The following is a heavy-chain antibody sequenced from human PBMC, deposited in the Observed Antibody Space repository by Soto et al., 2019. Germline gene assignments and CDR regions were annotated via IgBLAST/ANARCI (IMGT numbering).Heavy chain of an antibody. CDR3: ARDSTVTQATYYYGMDV. D-gene: IGHD4-17*01. V-gene: IGHV4-31*03. J-gene: IGHJ6*02. CDR1: GGSISSGGYY. Sequence: QVQLQESGPGLVKPSQTLSLTCTVSGGSISSGGYYWSWIRQHPGKGLEWIGYIYYSGSTYYNPSLKSRVTISVDTSKNQFSLKLSSVTAADTAVYYCARDSTVTQATYYYGMDVWGQGTTVTVSS. CDR2: IYYSGST.